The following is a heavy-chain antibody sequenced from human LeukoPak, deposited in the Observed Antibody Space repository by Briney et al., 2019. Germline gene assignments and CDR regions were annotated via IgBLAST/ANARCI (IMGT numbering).Heavy chain of an antibody. J-gene: IGHJ4*02. V-gene: IGHV3-64*01. CDR1: GFTFSSYA. D-gene: IGHD3-22*01. Sequence: GGSLRLSCAASGFTFSSYAMHWVRQAPGKGLEYVSAISSNGGSTYYANSVKGRFTISRDNSKNTLYLQMGSLRAEDMAVYYCARGGFVYYDSSGPLYWGQGTLVTVSS. CDR2: ISSNGGST. CDR3: ARGGFVYYDSSGPLY.